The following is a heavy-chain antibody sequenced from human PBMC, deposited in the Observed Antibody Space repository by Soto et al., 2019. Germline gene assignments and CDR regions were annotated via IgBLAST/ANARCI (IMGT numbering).Heavy chain of an antibody. D-gene: IGHD3-3*01. CDR3: ASLEWESTGYADY. CDR1: GFTSGSNW. V-gene: IGHV3-7*03. Sequence: EVQLVESGGGLVQPGGSLRLSCAASGFTSGSNWMSWVRQAPGKGLEWVANIKRDGSEKYYVDSVKGRFTISRDNAKNTLYLQMNSLRADDTAVYYCASLEWESTGYADYWGQGTLVTVSS. CDR2: IKRDGSEK. J-gene: IGHJ4*02.